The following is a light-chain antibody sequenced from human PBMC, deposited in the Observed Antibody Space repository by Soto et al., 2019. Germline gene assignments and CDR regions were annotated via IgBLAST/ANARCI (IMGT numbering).Light chain of an antibody. CDR2: AAS. V-gene: IGKV1-39*01. CDR1: QYIGRY. J-gene: IGKJ4*01. CDR3: QQTYRTPLT. Sequence: SCRAGQYIGRYLNWYQQKQGKAPKLLIYAASSLHSGVPSRFSGSGSGTDGTLTISSLQPEDFATYSCQQTYRTPLTFGGGTKVDIK.